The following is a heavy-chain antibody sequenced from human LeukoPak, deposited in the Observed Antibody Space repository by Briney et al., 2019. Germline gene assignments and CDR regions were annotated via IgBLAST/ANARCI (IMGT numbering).Heavy chain of an antibody. D-gene: IGHD2-2*01. J-gene: IGHJ5*01. CDR2: IKQDGSEK. V-gene: IGHV3-7*01. CDR1: EFTLSNYW. Sequence: GGSLRLSCAASEFTLSNYWMSWVRQAPGKGLEWVGNIKQDGSEKYYVDSLKGRFTISRDNAKNSLYLQMNSLRAEDTAVYYCARERYCSSIGCKKAPPFGSWGQGALVTVSS. CDR3: ARERYCSSIGCKKAPPFGS.